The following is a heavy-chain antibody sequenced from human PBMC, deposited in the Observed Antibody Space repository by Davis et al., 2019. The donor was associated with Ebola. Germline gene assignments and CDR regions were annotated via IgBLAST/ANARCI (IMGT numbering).Heavy chain of an antibody. CDR3: ARLSTYYYDSSGYRILTEDYYFDY. D-gene: IGHD3-22*01. CDR2: INPSGGST. V-gene: IGHV1-46*01. CDR1: GYTFTSYY. J-gene: IGHJ4*02. Sequence: ASVKVSCKASGYTFTSYYMHWVRQAPGQGLEWMGIINPSGGSTSYAQKFQGRVTMTRDTSTSTVYMELSSLRSEDTAVYYCARLSTYYYDSSGYRILTEDYYFDYWGQGTLVTVSS.